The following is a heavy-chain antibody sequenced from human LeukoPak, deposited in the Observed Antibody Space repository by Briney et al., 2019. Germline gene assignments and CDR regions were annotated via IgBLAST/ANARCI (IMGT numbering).Heavy chain of an antibody. V-gene: IGHV1-2*02. D-gene: IGHD3-10*01. CDR1: GYTFTGYY. Sequence: ASVKVSRKASGYTFTGYYMHWVRQAPGQGLEWMGWINPNSGGTNYAQKFQGRVTMTRDTSISTAYMELSRLRSDDTAVYYCARALGGSGSYFVDYWGQGTLVTVSS. CDR3: ARALGGSGSYFVDY. J-gene: IGHJ4*02. CDR2: INPNSGGT.